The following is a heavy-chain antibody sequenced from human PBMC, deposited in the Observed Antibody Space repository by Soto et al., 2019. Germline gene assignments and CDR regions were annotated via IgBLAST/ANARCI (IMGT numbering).Heavy chain of an antibody. CDR1: GGSISSYY. V-gene: IGHV4-59*01. CDR2: IYYSGST. J-gene: IGHJ6*03. CDR3: ARVMRYNWNYHPNYYCLYLDV. D-gene: IGHD1-7*01. Sequence: QVQLQESGPGLVKPSETLSLTCTVSGGSISSYYWSWIRQPPGKGLEWIGYIYYSGSTNYNPSLKTRVTSSVDTSKNQFSRKLRSVTAADTAVYYCARVMRYNWNYHPNYYCLYLDVWGKVTTVNVS.